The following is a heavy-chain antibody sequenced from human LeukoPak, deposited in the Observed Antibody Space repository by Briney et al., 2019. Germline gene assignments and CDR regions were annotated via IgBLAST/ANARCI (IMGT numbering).Heavy chain of an antibody. J-gene: IGHJ6*02. V-gene: IGHV3-7*01. CDR1: GFTFSSYW. CDR3: ARGQVGLRYFDWLSREDYYYGMDV. Sequence: GGSLRLSCAASGFTFSSYWMSWVRQAPGKGLEWVANIKQDGSEKYYVDSVKGRFTISRDNAKKSLYLQMNSLRDEDTAVYYCARGQVGLRYFDWLSREDYYYGMDVWGQGTTVTVSS. D-gene: IGHD3-9*01. CDR2: IKQDGSEK.